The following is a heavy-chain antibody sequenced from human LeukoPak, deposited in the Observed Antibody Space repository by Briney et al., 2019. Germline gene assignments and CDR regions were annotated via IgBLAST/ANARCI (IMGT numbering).Heavy chain of an antibody. CDR3: AREGSSSSY. CDR1: GFTFSTYA. CDR2: ISGTGGST. V-gene: IGHV3-23*01. Sequence: PGGSLRLSCAASGFTFSTYAMTWVRQAPGKGLEWVSLISGTGGSTYYADSVKGRFTISRDNSKNTLYLQMNSLRAEDTAVYYCAREGSSSSYWGQGTLVTVSS. D-gene: IGHD6-6*01. J-gene: IGHJ4*02.